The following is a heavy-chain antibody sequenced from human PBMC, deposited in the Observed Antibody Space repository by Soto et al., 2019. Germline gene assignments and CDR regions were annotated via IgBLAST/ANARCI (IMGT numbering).Heavy chain of an antibody. V-gene: IGHV5-51*01. CDR3: ARPYSGGPNDPFDV. D-gene: IGHD1-26*01. Sequence: PGESLKISCKGSGYSFTNVWIGWVRQMPGKGLEWMGIIYPGDSHAIYSPSFQGQVTMSADKSISTAYMQWSRLKASDTAMYYCARPYSGGPNDPFDVWGQGTMVTVSS. J-gene: IGHJ3*01. CDR2: IYPGDSHA. CDR1: GYSFTNVW.